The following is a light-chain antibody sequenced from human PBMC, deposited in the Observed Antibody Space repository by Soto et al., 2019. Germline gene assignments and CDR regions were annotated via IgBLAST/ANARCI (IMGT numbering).Light chain of an antibody. J-gene: IGKJ4*01. CDR1: RRLLHSNGYNY. CDR3: MQALQTPPLT. V-gene: IGKV2-28*01. CDR2: LGY. Sequence: DMVMTQPPFSLTVAPGEPASISCSYSRRLLHSNGYNYLDWYLQQPRQSPQLLLYLGYNRASGVPPTFSGSGSGTDFTLKTSSVQPPDVGVYYCMQALQTPPLTFGGGTKVDIK.